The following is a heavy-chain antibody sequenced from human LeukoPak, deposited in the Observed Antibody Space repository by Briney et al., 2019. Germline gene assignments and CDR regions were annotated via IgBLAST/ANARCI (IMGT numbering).Heavy chain of an antibody. CDR2: INHSGST. Sequence: PSETLSLTCAVYGGSFSGYYWSWIRQPPGKGLEWIGEINHSGSTNYNPSLKSRVTISVDTSKNQFSLKLSSVTAADTAVYYCARGPDFWSGFYYYYGMDVWGQGTTVTVSS. CDR3: ARGPDFWSGFYYYYGMDV. V-gene: IGHV4-34*01. CDR1: GGSFSGYY. J-gene: IGHJ6*02. D-gene: IGHD3-3*01.